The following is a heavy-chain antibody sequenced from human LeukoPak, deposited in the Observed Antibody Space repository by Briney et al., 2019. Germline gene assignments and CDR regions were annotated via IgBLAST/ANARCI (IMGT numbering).Heavy chain of an antibody. J-gene: IGHJ5*02. CDR3: ARGRRTRITGTHRFDP. D-gene: IGHD1-20*01. CDR1: GGSFSGYY. Sequence: SETLSLTCAVYGGSFSGYYWSWIRQPPGKGLERIGEINHSGSTNYNPSLKSRVTISVDTSKNQFSLKLSSVTAADTAVYYCARGRRTRITGTHRFDPWGQGTLVTVSS. V-gene: IGHV4-34*01. CDR2: INHSGST.